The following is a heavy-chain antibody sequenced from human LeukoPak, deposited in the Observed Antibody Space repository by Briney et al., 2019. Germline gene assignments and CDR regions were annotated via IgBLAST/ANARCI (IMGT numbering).Heavy chain of an antibody. V-gene: IGHV3-48*03. Sequence: GGSLRLSCAASGFTFSSYEMNWVRQAPGKGLEWVSYISSSGSTIYYADSVKGRFTISRDNAKNSLYLQMNSLRAEDTAVYYCAGEKVPAADPYYYYGMDVWGQGTTVTVSS. J-gene: IGHJ6*02. CDR3: AGEKVPAADPYYYYGMDV. CDR2: ISSSGSTI. D-gene: IGHD2-2*01. CDR1: GFTFSSYE.